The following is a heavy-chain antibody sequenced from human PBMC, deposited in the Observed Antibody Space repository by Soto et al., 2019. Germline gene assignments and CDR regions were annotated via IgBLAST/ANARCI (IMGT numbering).Heavy chain of an antibody. CDR3: ARITIFGVPRHGMDV. J-gene: IGHJ6*02. V-gene: IGHV4-39*01. CDR1: GGSISSSSYY. CDR2: IYYSGST. Sequence: SETLSLTCTVSGGSISSSSYYWGWIRQPPGKGLEWIGSIYYSGSTYYNPSLKSRVTISVDTSKNQFSLKLSSVTAAYTAVYYCARITIFGVPRHGMDVWGQGTTVTVSS. D-gene: IGHD3-3*01.